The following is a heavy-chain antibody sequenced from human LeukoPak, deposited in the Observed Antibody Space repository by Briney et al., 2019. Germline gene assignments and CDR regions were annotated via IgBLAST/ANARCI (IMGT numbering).Heavy chain of an antibody. V-gene: IGHV4-39*07. CDR1: GGSISSSSYY. CDR3: ARDGYSDY. D-gene: IGHD6-13*01. J-gene: IGHJ4*02. Sequence: SETLSLTCTVSGGSISSSSYYWGWIRQPPGKGLEWIGSIYYSGSTYYNPSLKSRVTISVDTSKNQFSLKLSSVTAADTAVYYCARDGYSDYWGQGTLVTVSS. CDR2: IYYSGST.